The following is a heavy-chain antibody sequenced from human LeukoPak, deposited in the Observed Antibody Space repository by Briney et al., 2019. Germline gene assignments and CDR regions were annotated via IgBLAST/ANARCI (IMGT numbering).Heavy chain of an antibody. CDR1: GYIFTSYA. J-gene: IGHJ4*02. CDR2: INVGNGNT. CDR3: ARDGAPLHDPAWGSYRIDY. V-gene: IGHV1-3*01. Sequence: ASVKVSCKASGYIFTSYAIHWVRQGPGQRLERMGWINVGNGNTKESQKLQGRVTITRDTSASTVYMELSSLRSEDTAVYYCARDGAPLHDPAWGSYRIDYWGQGTLVTVSS. D-gene: IGHD3-16*02.